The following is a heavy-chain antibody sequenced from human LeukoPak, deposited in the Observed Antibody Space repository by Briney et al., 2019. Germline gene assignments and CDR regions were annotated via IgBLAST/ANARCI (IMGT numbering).Heavy chain of an antibody. J-gene: IGHJ3*02. V-gene: IGHV4-30-4*01. CDR1: GGSISSGDYY. CDR3: ARVVGALDAFDI. CDR2: IYYSGSN. D-gene: IGHD1-26*01. Sequence: SETLSLTCTVSGGSISSGDYYWSWIRQPPGKGLEWIGYIYYSGSNNNNPSLKSRITISVDTSKNQFSLKLRFVTAADTAVYYYARVVGALDAFDIWGQGTMVTVSS.